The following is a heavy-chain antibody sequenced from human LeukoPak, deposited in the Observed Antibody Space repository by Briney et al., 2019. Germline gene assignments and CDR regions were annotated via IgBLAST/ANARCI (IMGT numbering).Heavy chain of an antibody. CDR3: ARMRKLLDPSSTTYYFDY. J-gene: IGHJ4*02. CDR1: GGSISSYY. CDR2: IYYSGST. V-gene: IGHV4-59*01. D-gene: IGHD2-2*02. Sequence: SETLSLTCTVSGGSISSYYWSWIRQPPGKGLEWIGYIYYSGSTNYNPSLKSRVTISLDTSKNQFSLKLSSVTAAGTAVYYCARMRKLLDPSSTTYYFDYWGQGTLVTVSS.